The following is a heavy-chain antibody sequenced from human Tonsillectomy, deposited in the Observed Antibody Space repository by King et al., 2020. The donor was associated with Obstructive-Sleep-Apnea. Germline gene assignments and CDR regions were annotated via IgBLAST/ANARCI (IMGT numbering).Heavy chain of an antibody. CDR2: IYYSGST. Sequence: QLQESGPGLVKPSETLSLTCTVSGGSSSSYYWSWIRQPPGKGLEWIGYIYYSGSTNYNPSLKSRVTISVDTSKNQFSLKLSSVTAADTAVYYCARMAAAGTGWFDPWGQGTLVTVSS. V-gene: IGHV4-59*01. CDR3: ARMAAAGTGWFDP. D-gene: IGHD6-13*01. CDR1: GGSSSSYY. J-gene: IGHJ5*02.